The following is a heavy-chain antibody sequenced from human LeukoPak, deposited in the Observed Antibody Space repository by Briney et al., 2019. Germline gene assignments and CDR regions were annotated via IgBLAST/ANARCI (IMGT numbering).Heavy chain of an antibody. CDR2: IYQNGNT. J-gene: IGHJ4*02. CDR1: GGSISSGGYS. V-gene: IGHV4-30-2*02. D-gene: IGHD3-3*01. CDR3: ATMKAVRVNDFWSGYPDY. Sequence: TSQTLSLTCAVSGGSISSGGYSWSWIRQPPGKGLEWIGYIYQNGNTYYNPSLKSRVTISVDTSKNQFSLKLSSVTAADTAVYYCATMKAVRVNDFWSGYPDYWGQGTLVTVSS.